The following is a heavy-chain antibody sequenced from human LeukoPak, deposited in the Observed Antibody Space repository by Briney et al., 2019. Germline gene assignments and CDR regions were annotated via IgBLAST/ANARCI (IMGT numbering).Heavy chain of an antibody. Sequence: PGRSLRLSCAASGFTVSSNHMTWVRQAPGKGLEWVSVIYSGGSIYYADSVKGRFTISRDTSKNTLYLQMNTLRAEDTAVYYCARDKDYGEQLGYWGQGTLVTVSS. CDR3: ARDKDYGEQLGY. J-gene: IGHJ4*02. CDR2: IYSGGSI. D-gene: IGHD4-17*01. V-gene: IGHV3-53*01. CDR1: GFTVSSNH.